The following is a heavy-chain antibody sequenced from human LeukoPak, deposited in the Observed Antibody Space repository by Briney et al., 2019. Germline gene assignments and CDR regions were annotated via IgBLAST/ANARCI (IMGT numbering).Heavy chain of an antibody. J-gene: IGHJ4*02. CDR2: IYYSGNT. D-gene: IGHD6-13*01. CDR3: ARPLSWDGAVGY. Sequence: PSETLSLTCTVSGVSISSSNSYWGWIRQPPGKGLEWIGSIYYSGNTYYNASLKSQVSISIDTSKNQFSLKLTSVTAADTAVYYCARPLSWDGAVGYWGQGTLVTVSS. CDR1: GVSISSSNSY. V-gene: IGHV4-39*01.